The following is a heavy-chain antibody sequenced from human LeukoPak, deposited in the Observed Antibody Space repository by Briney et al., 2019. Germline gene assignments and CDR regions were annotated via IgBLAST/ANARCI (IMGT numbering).Heavy chain of an antibody. CDR2: INPSGGST. CDR1: GYTFTSYY. Sequence: GASVKVSCKASGYTFTSYYIHWVRQAPGQGLEWMGLINPSGGSTNYAQKFQGRVTMTRDTSTSTVYMELSSLRSEDMAVYYCARARYETRIWPKSRYDYYHYMDVWGKGTTVTVSS. V-gene: IGHV1-46*01. D-gene: IGHD3-3*01. J-gene: IGHJ6*03. CDR3: ARARYETRIWPKSRYDYYHYMDV.